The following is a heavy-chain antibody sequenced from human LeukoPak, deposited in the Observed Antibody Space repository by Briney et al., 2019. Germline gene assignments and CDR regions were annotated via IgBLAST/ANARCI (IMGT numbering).Heavy chain of an antibody. D-gene: IGHD5-18*01. J-gene: IGHJ4*02. CDR3: ATGSGLWSPDY. CDR2: INTDGSGT. CDR1: GFTFSSNW. Sequence: PGGSLRLSCAASGFTFSSNWMHWVRQAPGKGLVWVSRINTDGSGTSYADSVKGRFTISRDNAKNKLYVQMNSLRAEDTAVYYCATGSGLWSPDYWGQGTLVTVSS. V-gene: IGHV3-74*01.